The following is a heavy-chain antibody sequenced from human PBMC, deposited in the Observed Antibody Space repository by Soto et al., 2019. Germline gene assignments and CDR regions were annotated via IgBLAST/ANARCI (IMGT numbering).Heavy chain of an antibody. CDR3: ARVYCSTTTCHVQAFDS. V-gene: IGHV3-48*03. CDR1: GFTFSSYE. D-gene: IGHD2-2*01. CDR2: ISSAGDGS. J-gene: IGHJ4*02. Sequence: PGGSLRLSCAASGFTFSSYEMNWVRQAPGKTLEWVSYISSAGDGSYYADSVKSRFTISRDNAKNSLYLQMNSLRVEDTAVYYCARVYCSTTTCHVQAFDSWGQGTLVTVSS.